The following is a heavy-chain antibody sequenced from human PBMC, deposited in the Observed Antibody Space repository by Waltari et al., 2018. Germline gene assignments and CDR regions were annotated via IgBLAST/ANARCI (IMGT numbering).Heavy chain of an antibody. V-gene: IGHV4-61*02. J-gene: IGHJ4*02. D-gene: IGHD3-10*01. CDR1: GGSISTGPYY. CDR3: ARSSSFVGFDS. Sequence: QVQLQESGPGLVKPSQTLSLTCPVPGGSISTGPYYCSWIRQPAGKGLEWVGHIYISDSTNYNPSLESRVAISIDASENQFSLKLTSVTAADTAVYYCARSSSFVGFDSWGQGTLVTVSS. CDR2: IYISDST.